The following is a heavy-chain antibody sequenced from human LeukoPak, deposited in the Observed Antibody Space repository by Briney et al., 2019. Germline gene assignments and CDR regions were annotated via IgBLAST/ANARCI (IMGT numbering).Heavy chain of an antibody. Sequence: GSLRLSCAASGFTSSSYWMSWVREAPARGLEWGANIKKDGSEKYDMDSVKGGFTVSRDNAKNSLYLQRNSLRAEDTAVYYCARYYAFDLFDIWGQGTMVTVSS. D-gene: IGHD2-2*01. CDR1: GFTSSSYW. V-gene: IGHV3-7*01. J-gene: IGHJ3*02. CDR2: IKKDGSEK. CDR3: ARYYAFDLFDI.